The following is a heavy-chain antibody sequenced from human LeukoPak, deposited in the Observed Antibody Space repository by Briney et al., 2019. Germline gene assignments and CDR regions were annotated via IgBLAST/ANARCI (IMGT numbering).Heavy chain of an antibody. CDR3: TRGRYDDYVWGSYRYYEY. J-gene: IGHJ4*02. CDR1: GFTFGDYA. CDR2: IRSKTYRGTT. D-gene: IGHD3-16*02. V-gene: IGHV3-49*04. Sequence: GGSLRLSCIGSGFTFGDYAMSWVRQAPGKGLEWVGFIRSKTYRGTTEFAASVKGRFTISRDDSKSIAFLQMNSLKPDDTAVYYCTRGRYDDYVWGSYRYYEYWGQGTPVTVSS.